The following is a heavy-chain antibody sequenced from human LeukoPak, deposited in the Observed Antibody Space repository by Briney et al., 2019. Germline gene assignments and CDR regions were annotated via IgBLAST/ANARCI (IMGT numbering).Heavy chain of an antibody. CDR2: INHSGST. Sequence: PSETLSLTCAVYGGSFSGYYWSWIRQPPGKGLEWIGEINHSGSTNYNPSLQSRVTISVDTSKNQFSLELSSVTAADTAVYYCARVRGLGIPVAPWGQGTLVTVSS. CDR1: GGSFSGYY. J-gene: IGHJ4*02. D-gene: IGHD6-19*01. CDR3: ARVRGLGIPVAP. V-gene: IGHV4-34*01.